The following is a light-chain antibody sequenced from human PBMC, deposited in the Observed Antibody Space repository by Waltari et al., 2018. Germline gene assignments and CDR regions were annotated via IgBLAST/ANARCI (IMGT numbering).Light chain of an antibody. CDR2: ECT. Sequence: QSALTQPASGAGSPGQSITISCTGTSSDVGSYNLVSWYQQHPGKAPKLMIYECTKRPSGVSNRFSGSKSGNTASLTISGLQAEDEADYYCCSYAGSSTLVFGGGTKLTVL. CDR3: CSYAGSSTLV. V-gene: IGLV2-23*01. CDR1: SSDVGSYNL. J-gene: IGLJ2*01.